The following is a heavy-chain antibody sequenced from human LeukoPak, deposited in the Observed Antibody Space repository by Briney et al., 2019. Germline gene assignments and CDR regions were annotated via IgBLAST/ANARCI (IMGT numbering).Heavy chain of an antibody. V-gene: IGHV3-23*01. CDR2: ISDSVGVT. Sequence: GGSLRLSCAASGFTFSSYAMSWVRQAPGKGLDWVSLISDSVGVTYYADSVKGRFTISRDNSKNTLYLQMNSLRAEDTAVYYCAKGGSSGWYHLDYWGQGTLVTVSS. CDR1: GFTFSSYA. J-gene: IGHJ4*02. D-gene: IGHD6-19*01. CDR3: AKGGSSGWYHLDY.